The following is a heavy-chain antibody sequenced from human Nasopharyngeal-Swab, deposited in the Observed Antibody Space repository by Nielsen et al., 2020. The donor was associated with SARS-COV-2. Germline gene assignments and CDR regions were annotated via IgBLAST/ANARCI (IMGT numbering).Heavy chain of an antibody. CDR1: GFTFDDYA. J-gene: IGHJ4*02. Sequence: GGSLRLSCAASGFTFDDYAMHWVRQAPGKGLEWVSGISWNSGSIGYADSVKGRFTISRDNAKNSLYLQMNSLRAEDTALYYCAKDCSSSWYTWGLFDYWGRGTLVTVSS. CDR3: AKDCSSSWYTWGLFDY. CDR2: ISWNSGSI. V-gene: IGHV3-9*01. D-gene: IGHD6-13*01.